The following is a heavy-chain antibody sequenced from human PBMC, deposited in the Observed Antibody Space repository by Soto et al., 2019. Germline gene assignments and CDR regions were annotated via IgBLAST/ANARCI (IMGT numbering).Heavy chain of an antibody. CDR3: AREWEYDISTGRDAFDI. J-gene: IGHJ3*02. D-gene: IGHD3-9*01. Sequence: SLRLSCAASGFTFSSYSMNWVRQAPGKGLEWVSSISSSSSYIYYADSVKGRFTISRDNAKNSLYLQMNSLRAEDTAVYYCAREWEYDISTGRDAFDIWGQGTMVTVSS. CDR2: ISSSSSYI. V-gene: IGHV3-21*01. CDR1: GFTFSSYS.